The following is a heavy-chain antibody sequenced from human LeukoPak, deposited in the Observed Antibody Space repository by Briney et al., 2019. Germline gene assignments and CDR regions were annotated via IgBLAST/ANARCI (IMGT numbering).Heavy chain of an antibody. J-gene: IGHJ4*02. D-gene: IGHD3-22*01. CDR1: GFTFSSYA. CDR2: ISYDGSNK. Sequence: GGSLRLSCAASGFTFSSYAMHWVRQAPGKGLEWVAVISYDGSNKYYADSVKGRFTISRDNSKNTLSLQMNSLRAEDTAIYYCTRSGYRHPYHFESWGQGTLVIVSS. V-gene: IGHV3-30*14. CDR3: TRSGYRHPYHFES.